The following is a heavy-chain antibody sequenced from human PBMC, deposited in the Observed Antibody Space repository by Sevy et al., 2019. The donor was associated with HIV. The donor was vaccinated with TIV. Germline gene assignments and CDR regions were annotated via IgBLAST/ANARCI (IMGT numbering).Heavy chain of an antibody. CDR2: ICPRDSDA. J-gene: IGHJ3*02. CDR1: GYTFSKYW. Sequence: GESLKISCKGSGYTFSKYWIAWVRQMPGKGLEWMGIICPRDSDARYSPSFQGHVTISVDKSINTAYLQWSRLEASDTGTYYCARQGAFTVFGVVEDAFDIWGQGTMVTVSS. D-gene: IGHD1-26*01. V-gene: IGHV5-51*01. CDR3: ARQGAFTVFGVVEDAFDI.